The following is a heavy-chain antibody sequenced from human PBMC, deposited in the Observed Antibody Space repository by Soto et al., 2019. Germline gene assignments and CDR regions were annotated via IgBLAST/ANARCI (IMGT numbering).Heavy chain of an antibody. D-gene: IGHD2-2*01. CDR1: GFTFSTYG. Sequence: QVQLVESGGGVVQPGRSLRLSCAASGFTFSTYGMHWVRQAPGKGLEWVAVISYDGSNKYYADSVKGRFTISRDNSKNTLYLQMNSLRADDTAVYYCAKDDCISTSCYYFDYWGQGTLVTVSS. CDR3: AKDDCISTSCYYFDY. CDR2: ISYDGSNK. J-gene: IGHJ4*02. V-gene: IGHV3-30*18.